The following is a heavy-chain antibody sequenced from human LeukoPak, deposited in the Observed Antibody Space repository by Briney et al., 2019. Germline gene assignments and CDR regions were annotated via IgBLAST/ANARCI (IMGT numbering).Heavy chain of an antibody. D-gene: IGHD3-10*01. CDR3: AREALLWFGELFPYDAFDI. CDR1: GGSISSYY. Sequence: SETLSLTCTVSGGSISSYYWSWIRQPAGKGLEWIGRIYTSGSTNYNPSLKSRVTMSVDTSKNQFSLKLSSVTAADTAVYYCAREALLWFGELFPYDAFDIWRQGTMVTVSS. CDR2: IYTSGST. V-gene: IGHV4-4*07. J-gene: IGHJ3*02.